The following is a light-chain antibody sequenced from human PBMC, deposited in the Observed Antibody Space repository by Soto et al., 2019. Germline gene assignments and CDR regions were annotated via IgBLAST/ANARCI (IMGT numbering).Light chain of an antibody. CDR2: EVS. V-gene: IGLV2-8*01. Sequence: QSALTQPASVSGSPGQSITISCTGTSSDVGTYNYVSWYQHHPGKAPKLIIYEVSKRPSGVPDRFSGSKSGNTASLTVSGLQAEDEADYYCSSYAGSNNFGVFGTGTKVTVL. CDR3: SSYAGSNNFGV. J-gene: IGLJ1*01. CDR1: SSDVGTYNY.